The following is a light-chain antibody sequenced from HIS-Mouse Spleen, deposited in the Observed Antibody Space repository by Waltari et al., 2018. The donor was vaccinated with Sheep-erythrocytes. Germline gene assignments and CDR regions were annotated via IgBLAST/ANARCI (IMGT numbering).Light chain of an antibody. J-gene: IGLJ1*01. CDR1: SSDVGGYNY. CDR2: EFS. Sequence: QSALTQPRSVSGSPGQSVTISCTGTSSDVGGYNYVSWYQQHPGNAPKLMIYEFSKRPSGVPDRCSGSKSGNTASLTISGLQAEDEADYYCCSYAGSYNHVFATGTKVTVL. CDR3: CSYAGSYNHV. V-gene: IGLV2-11*01.